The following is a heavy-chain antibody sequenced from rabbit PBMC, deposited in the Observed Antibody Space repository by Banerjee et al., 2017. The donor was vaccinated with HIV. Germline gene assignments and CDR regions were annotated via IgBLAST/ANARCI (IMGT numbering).Heavy chain of an antibody. D-gene: IGHD7-1*01. CDR3: ARDRDGTGEASFDF. V-gene: IGHV1S40*01. CDR1: GSSFSTTYN. CDR2: IYTGDGNT. Sequence: QSLEESGGDLASPGPSLTPTSTASGSSFSTTYNMSWFGQAPGKGLEWIACIYTGDGNTYYASWAKGRFTISKTSSTTVTLQMTSLTAADTATYFCARDRDGTGEASFDFWGPGTLVTVS. J-gene: IGHJ6*01.